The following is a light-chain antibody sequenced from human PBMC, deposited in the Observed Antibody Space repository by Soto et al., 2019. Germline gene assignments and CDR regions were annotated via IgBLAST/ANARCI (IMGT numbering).Light chain of an antibody. Sequence: DIQMTQFPSTLSASVGDRVTITCRASQSIRSWLAWYQQKPGKAPKVLIYKASILESGVPSRFSGSGSGTEFTLTMSSLQPDDFATYYCQQYNNDLITFGQGTRLEIK. CDR3: QQYNNDLIT. J-gene: IGKJ5*01. CDR1: QSIRSW. CDR2: KAS. V-gene: IGKV1-5*03.